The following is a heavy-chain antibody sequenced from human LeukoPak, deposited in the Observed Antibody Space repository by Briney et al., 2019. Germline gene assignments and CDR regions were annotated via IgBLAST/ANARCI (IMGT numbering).Heavy chain of an antibody. D-gene: IGHD6-13*01. CDR2: IYTSGST. CDR3: ARGPRPQQQLNWFDP. CDR1: GNSISSGDNY. V-gene: IGHV4-61*02. J-gene: IGHJ5*02. Sequence: SQTLSLTCTVSGNSISSGDNYWSWIRQPAGKGLEWIGRIYTSGSTNYNPSLKSRVTISVDTSKNQFSLKLSSVTAADTAVYYCARGPRPQQQLNWFDPWGQGTLVTVSS.